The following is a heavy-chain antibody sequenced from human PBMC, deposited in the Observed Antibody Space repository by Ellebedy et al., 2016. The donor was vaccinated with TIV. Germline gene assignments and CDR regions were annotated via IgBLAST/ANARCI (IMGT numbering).Heavy chain of an antibody. CDR3: ARGGEYCSSTSCYGVMDV. V-gene: IGHV4-30-4*01. D-gene: IGHD2-2*01. CDR1: GGSISSCDYY. CDR2: IYYSGST. Sequence: SETLSLXXTVSGGSISSCDYYWSWIRQPPGKGLEWIGYIYYSGSTYYNPSLKSRVTISVDTSKNQFSLKLSSVTAADAAVYYCARGGEYCSSTSCYGVMDVWGQGTTVTVSS. J-gene: IGHJ6*02.